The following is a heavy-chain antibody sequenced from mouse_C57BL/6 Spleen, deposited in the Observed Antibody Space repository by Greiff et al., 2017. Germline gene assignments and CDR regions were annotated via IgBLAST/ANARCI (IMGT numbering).Heavy chain of an antibody. CDR3: ARGGYGSSYGYYAMDY. J-gene: IGHJ4*01. V-gene: IGHV5-17*01. CDR2: ISSGSSTI. CDR1: GFTFSDYG. Sequence: EVQGVESGGGLVKPGGSLKLSCAASGFTFSDYGMHWVRQAPEKGLEWVAYISSGSSTIYYADTVKGRFTISRDNAKNTLFLQMTSLRSEDTAMYYCARGGYGSSYGYYAMDYWGQGTSVTVSS. D-gene: IGHD1-1*01.